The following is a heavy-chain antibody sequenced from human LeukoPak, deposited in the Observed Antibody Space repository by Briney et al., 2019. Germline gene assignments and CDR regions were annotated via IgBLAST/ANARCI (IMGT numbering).Heavy chain of an antibody. CDR1: GGSFSGYY. Sequence: PSETLSLTCAVYGGSFSGYYWSWIRQPPGKGLEWIGEINHSGSTNYNPSLKSRVTISVDTSKNQFSLKLSSVTAADTAVYYCARGLGPLGVPDYWGQGTLVTVSS. V-gene: IGHV4-34*01. CDR2: INHSGST. CDR3: ARGLGPLGVPDY. J-gene: IGHJ4*02. D-gene: IGHD2-8*01.